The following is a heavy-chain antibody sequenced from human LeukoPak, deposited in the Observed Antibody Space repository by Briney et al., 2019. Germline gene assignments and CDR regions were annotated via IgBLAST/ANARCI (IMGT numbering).Heavy chain of an antibody. V-gene: IGHV3-30*02. CDR3: ARELQYYDSSGYPMSYGFDI. CDR1: GFTFSSYG. CDR2: IRYDGSNK. J-gene: IGHJ3*02. D-gene: IGHD3-22*01. Sequence: GGSLRLSCAASGFTFSSYGMHWVRQAPGKGLEWVAFIRYDGSNKYYADSVKGRFTISRDNSKNTVYLQMNSLRAEDTAVYYCARELQYYDSSGYPMSYGFDIWGQGTMVTVSS.